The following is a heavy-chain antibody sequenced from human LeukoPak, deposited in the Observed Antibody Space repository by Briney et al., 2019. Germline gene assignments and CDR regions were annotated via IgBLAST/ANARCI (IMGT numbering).Heavy chain of an antibody. V-gene: IGHV7-4-1*02. CDR1: GYTFTNFA. CDR2: INTNTGNA. Sequence: GASVKVSCKASGYTFTNFAMNWVRQAPGQGLEWMGCINTNTGNATYAQGFTGRFVFSLDTSVSTAYLQISSLKAEDTAVYYCARVPAAAGTSYWGQGTLVTVSS. D-gene: IGHD6-13*01. CDR3: ARVPAAAGTSY. J-gene: IGHJ4*02.